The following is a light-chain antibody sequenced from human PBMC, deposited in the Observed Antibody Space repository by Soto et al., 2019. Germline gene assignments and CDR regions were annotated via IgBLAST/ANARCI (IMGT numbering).Light chain of an antibody. CDR3: QHYKDLPLT. V-gene: IGKV3-15*01. Sequence: EKVMTQSPATLSVSPGERVTLSCRASQSVAPNLAWYQQKPGQAPRLLISGAYIRATGIPDRFIGSGSGTEFTLTITSLQSEDFAVYYCQHYKDLPLTFGQGTKVEIK. J-gene: IGKJ1*01. CDR1: QSVAPN. CDR2: GAY.